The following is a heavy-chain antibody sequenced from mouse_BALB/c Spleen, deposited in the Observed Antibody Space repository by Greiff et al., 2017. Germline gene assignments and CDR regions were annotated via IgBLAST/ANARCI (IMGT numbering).Heavy chain of an antibody. D-gene: IGHD1-2*01. V-gene: IGHV5-15*02. CDR2: ISNLAYSI. CDR1: GFTFSDYG. Sequence: EVMLVESGGGLVQPGGSRKLSCAASGFTFSDYGMAWVRQAPGKGPEWVAFISNLAYSIYYADTVTGRFTITRENAKNTLYLEMSSLRSEDTAMYYCARVPSTATDWYFDVWGEGTTVTVSS. CDR3: ARVPSTATDWYFDV. J-gene: IGHJ1*01.